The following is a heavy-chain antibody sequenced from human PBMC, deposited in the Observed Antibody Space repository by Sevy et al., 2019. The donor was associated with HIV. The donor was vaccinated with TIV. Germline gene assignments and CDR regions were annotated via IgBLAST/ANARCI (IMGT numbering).Heavy chain of an antibody. CDR2: IWYDGSNK. D-gene: IGHD4-4*01. CDR1: VFTFSSYG. J-gene: IGHJ4*02. Sequence: GGSLRLSCAASVFTFSSYGTHWVRQAPGKGLEWVAVIWYDGSNKYYADSVKGRFTISRDNSKNTLYLQMNSLRAEDTAVYYCARGRDDYSNYFDYWGQGTLVTVSS. CDR3: ARGRDDYSNYFDY. V-gene: IGHV3-33*01.